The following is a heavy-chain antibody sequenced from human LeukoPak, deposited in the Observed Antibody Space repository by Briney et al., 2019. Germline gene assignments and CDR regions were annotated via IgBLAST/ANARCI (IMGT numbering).Heavy chain of an antibody. CDR1: GYTFTGYY. Sequence: ASVKVSCKASGYTFTGYYMHWVRQAPGQGLEWMGWINPNSGGTNYAQKFQGRVTMTRDTYISTAYMELSRLRSDDTAVYYCARVPRGSFCFDYWGQGTLVTISS. V-gene: IGHV1-2*02. CDR2: INPNSGGT. J-gene: IGHJ4*02. CDR3: ARVPRGSFCFDY. D-gene: IGHD1-26*01.